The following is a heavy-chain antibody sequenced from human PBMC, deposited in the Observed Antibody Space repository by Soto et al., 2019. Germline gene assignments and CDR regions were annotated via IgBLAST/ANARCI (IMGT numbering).Heavy chain of an antibody. V-gene: IGHV4-39*01. CDR3: ARHMAARPFYWFDP. Sequence: SETLSLTCNVSGCSISSCSYYWGRIRQPPGKGLEWIGSIYYSGSTYYNPSLKSRVTISVDTSKNQFSLKLSSVTAADTSVYYCARHMAARPFYWFDPWGQGTLVTVSS. J-gene: IGHJ5*02. D-gene: IGHD6-6*01. CDR2: IYYSGST. CDR1: GCSISSCSYY.